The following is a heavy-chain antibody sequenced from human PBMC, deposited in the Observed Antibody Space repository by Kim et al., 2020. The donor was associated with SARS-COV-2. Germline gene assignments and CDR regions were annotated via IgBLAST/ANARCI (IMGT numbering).Heavy chain of an antibody. CDR3: AGNDPSRNFHI. J-gene: IGHJ3*02. D-gene: IGHD3-16*01. CDR2: ISGYNGNT. Sequence: ASVKVSCRASGYIFSNYGINWVRQAPGQGLEWMGWISGYNGNTTYAQKFQDRVTMTTDRSTSTAYMELRRLRSDDSAVFYCAGNDPSRNFHIWDQGTLVTVSS. V-gene: IGHV1-18*01. CDR1: GYIFSNYG.